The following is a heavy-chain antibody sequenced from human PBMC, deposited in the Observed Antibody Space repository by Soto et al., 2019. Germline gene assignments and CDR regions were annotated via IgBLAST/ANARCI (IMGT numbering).Heavy chain of an antibody. Sequence: QVQLQESGPGLVKPSQTLSLTCTVSGGSISSGGNYWSWIRQHPGKGLEWIGYIYYSGSTYYKPSLKYPVTISVDTSKNQFSLKLSPVTAADTAGYYCARDTGSYGLSVDYWGQGTLVTVSS. D-gene: IGHD5-18*01. J-gene: IGHJ4*02. V-gene: IGHV4-31*01. CDR1: GGSISSGGNY. CDR2: IYYSGST. CDR3: ARDTGSYGLSVDY.